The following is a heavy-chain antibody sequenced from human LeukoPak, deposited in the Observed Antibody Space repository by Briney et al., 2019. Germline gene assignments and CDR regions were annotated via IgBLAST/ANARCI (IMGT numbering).Heavy chain of an antibody. CDR3: ARDGIAARTDPFDY. D-gene: IGHD6-6*01. V-gene: IGHV1-69*05. J-gene: IGHJ4*02. CDR1: GGTFSSYA. CDR2: IIPIFGTA. Sequence: SVKVSCKASGGTFSSYAISWVRQAPGQGLEWMGRIIPIFGTANYAQKFQGRVTITTDESTSIAYMELSSLRSEDTAVYYCARDGIAARTDPFDYWGQGTLVTVSS.